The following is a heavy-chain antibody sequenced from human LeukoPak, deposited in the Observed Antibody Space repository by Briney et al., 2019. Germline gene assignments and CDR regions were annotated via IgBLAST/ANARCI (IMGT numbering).Heavy chain of an antibody. CDR3: ALRTRWLQRTSFDP. D-gene: IGHD5-12*01. CDR2: INHSGST. J-gene: IGHJ5*02. V-gene: IGHV4-34*01. CDR1: GGSFSGYY. Sequence: KPSETLSLTCAVYGGSFSGYYWSWIRQPPGKGLEWIGEINHSGSTNYNPSLKSRVTISVDTSKNQFSLKLSSVTAADTAVYYCALRTRWLQRTSFDPWGQGTLVTVSS.